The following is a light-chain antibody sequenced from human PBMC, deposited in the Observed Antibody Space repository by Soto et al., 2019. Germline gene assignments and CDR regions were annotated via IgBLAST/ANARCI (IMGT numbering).Light chain of an antibody. CDR2: KAS. CDR1: QTVSSW. Sequence: DIPLTQSPPTLSGSVVDRVTIXRRASQTVSSWLAWYQQKPGKAPKLLIYKASTLKSGVPSRFSGSGSGTEFTLTISSLQPDDFATYYCQHYNSYSEAFGQGTKVDI. CDR3: QHYNSYSEA. V-gene: IGKV1-5*03. J-gene: IGKJ1*01.